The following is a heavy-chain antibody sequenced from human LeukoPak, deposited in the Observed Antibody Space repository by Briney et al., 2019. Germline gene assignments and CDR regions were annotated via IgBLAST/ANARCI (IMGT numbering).Heavy chain of an antibody. V-gene: IGHV1-69*13. Sequence: ASVKVSCKASGGTFRTFAISWVRQAPGQGLEWMGGIIPIFGIPDSAQKFQGRLTITADESTTTAYMELSSLRSDDTAIYYCGLSGNYYYYYMDVWGKGTTVTVSS. CDR3: GLSGNYYYYYMDV. CDR2: IIPIFGIP. CDR1: GGTFRTFA. J-gene: IGHJ6*03. D-gene: IGHD6-25*01.